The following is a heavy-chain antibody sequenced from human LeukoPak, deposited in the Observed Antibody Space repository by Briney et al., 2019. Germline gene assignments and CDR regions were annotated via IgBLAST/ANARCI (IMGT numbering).Heavy chain of an antibody. CDR2: IYYSGTT. J-gene: IGHJ6*03. D-gene: IGHD3-10*01. V-gene: IGHV4-39*01. CDR1: GGSISSSTYY. Sequence: SETLSLTCTVSGGSISSSTYYWGWIRQPPGKGLEWIGSIYYSGTTYYNPSLKSRVTISVDTSKNQFSLKLSSVTAADTAVYYCARGGRHTAMAKTPPRAGGSGSYLNYYYYMDVWGKGTTVTVSS. CDR3: ARGGRHTAMAKTPPRAGGSGSYLNYYYYMDV.